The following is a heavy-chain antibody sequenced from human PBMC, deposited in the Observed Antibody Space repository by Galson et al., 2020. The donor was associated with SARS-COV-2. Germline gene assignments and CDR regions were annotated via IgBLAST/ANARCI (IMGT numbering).Heavy chain of an antibody. CDR3: ARGRGWLPFSGMDV. J-gene: IGHJ6*02. D-gene: IGHD3-22*01. Sequence: GESLKISCKVSGYSFTSYWIGWVRQMPGKGLEWMGIIYPADSDTRNSPSFEGQVTISVDKSIDTAFLQWSSLKASDTALYYCARGRGWLPFSGMDVWGLCTTVTVA. CDR1: GYSFTSYW. V-gene: IGHV5-51*01. CDR2: IYPADSDT.